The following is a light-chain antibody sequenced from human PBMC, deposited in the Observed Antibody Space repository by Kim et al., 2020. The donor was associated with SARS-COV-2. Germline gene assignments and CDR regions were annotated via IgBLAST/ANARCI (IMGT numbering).Light chain of an antibody. CDR1: QGISNY. CDR2: AAS. CDR3: QKYDSAPRT. Sequence: ASVGDRVTCTCRASQGISNYLAWYQQKRGKVPKLLIYAASTLQSGVPSRFSGSGSGTDFTLTISSLQPEDVATYYCQKYDSAPRTFGQGTKVDIK. V-gene: IGKV1-27*01. J-gene: IGKJ1*01.